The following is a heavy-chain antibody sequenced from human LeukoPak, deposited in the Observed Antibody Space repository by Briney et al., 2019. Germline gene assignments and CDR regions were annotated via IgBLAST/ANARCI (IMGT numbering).Heavy chain of an antibody. J-gene: IGHJ4*02. Sequence: GGSLRLSCAASGFIVSANYMSWVRQTPGKGLEWVSIFYSGGATFYVDSVKGRFTISRDNAKNSLYLQMNSLRAEDTAVYYCARNVGWFRFDYWGQGTLVTVSS. D-gene: IGHD2-15*01. CDR2: FYSGGAT. CDR3: ARNVGWFRFDY. CDR1: GFIVSANY. V-gene: IGHV3-53*01.